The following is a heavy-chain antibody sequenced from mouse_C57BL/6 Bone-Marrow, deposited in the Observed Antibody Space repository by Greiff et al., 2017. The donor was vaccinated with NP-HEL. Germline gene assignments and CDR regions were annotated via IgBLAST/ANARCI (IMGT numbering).Heavy chain of an antibody. J-gene: IGHJ1*03. D-gene: IGHD2-3*01. V-gene: IGHV14-4*01. CDR2: IDPENGDT. CDR3: TACEGYYDFDD. CDR1: GFNIKDDY. Sequence: VQLQQSGAELVRPGASVKLSCTASGFNIKDDYMHWVKQRPEQGLEWIGWIDPENGDTEYASKFQGKATITADTSSNTAYLQLSSLTSEDTAVDYCTACEGYYDFDDWGTGTTVTVSS.